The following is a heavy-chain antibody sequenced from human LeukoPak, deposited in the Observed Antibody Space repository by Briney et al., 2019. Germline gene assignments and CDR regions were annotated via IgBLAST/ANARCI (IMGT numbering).Heavy chain of an antibody. J-gene: IGHJ4*02. CDR2: IYYSGST. V-gene: IGHV4-59*07. CDR1: GGSITSYH. Sequence: SDTLSLTCTVSGGSITSYHYSWIRQPPGKGLEWMGYIYYSGSTNYNPSLQSRVTISVDTSKNQFSLKLSSVTAADTAVYYCARGGSGTYYHYWGRGTLVTVSS. CDR3: ARGGSGTYYHY. D-gene: IGHD1-26*01.